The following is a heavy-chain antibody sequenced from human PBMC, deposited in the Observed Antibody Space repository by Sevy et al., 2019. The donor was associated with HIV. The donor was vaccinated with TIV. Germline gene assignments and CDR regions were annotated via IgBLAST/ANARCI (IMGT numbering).Heavy chain of an antibody. J-gene: IGHJ4*02. CDR3: ARDGGCTSTSCLLYFDY. Sequence: GGSLRLSCAASGFTFSSYAMTWVRQAPGKGLEWVSGISGSGYSTYYADSVKGRFTISRDNSKNTLYLQMNSLRAEDTAIYYCARDGGCTSTSCLLYFDYWGQGTPVTVSS. D-gene: IGHD2-2*01. CDR1: GFTFSSYA. V-gene: IGHV3-23*01. CDR2: ISGSGYST.